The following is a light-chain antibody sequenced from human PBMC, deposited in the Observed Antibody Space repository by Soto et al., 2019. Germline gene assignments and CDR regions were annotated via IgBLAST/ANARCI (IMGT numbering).Light chain of an antibody. CDR1: QSISSW. J-gene: IGKJ1*01. Sequence: DIQMTQSPSTLSASVGDRVTITCRASQSISSWLAWYQQRPGKAPKLLIYEASIFESGVPSRSSGSGSGTEFTLTISSLQPDDFAIYFCQQYHTYWAFGQGTKVDI. CDR2: EAS. CDR3: QQYHTYWA. V-gene: IGKV1-5*03.